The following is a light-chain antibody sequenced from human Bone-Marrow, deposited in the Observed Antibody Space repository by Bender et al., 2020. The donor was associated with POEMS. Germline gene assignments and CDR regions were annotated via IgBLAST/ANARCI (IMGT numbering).Light chain of an antibody. Sequence: SYELTQPPSVSVSPGQTAKITCSGDILPKQYAYWYQKRPGQAPLLMIYKDSERPAGIPERFSGSSSGTTVTLTISGVQAEDEADYYCQSADSSGAFVFGTGTKVNVL. CDR2: KDS. CDR1: ILPKQY. V-gene: IGLV3-25*03. J-gene: IGLJ1*01. CDR3: QSADSSGAFV.